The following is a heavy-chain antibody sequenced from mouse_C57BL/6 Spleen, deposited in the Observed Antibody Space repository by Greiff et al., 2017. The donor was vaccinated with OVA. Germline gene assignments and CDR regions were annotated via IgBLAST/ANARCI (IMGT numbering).Heavy chain of an antibody. D-gene: IGHD1-3*01. CDR1: GYTFTSYW. CDR2: IYPGSGST. Sequence: QVQLQQSGAELVKPGASVKMSCKASGYTFTSYWITWVKQRPGQGLEWIGDIYPGSGSTNYNEKFKSKATLTVDTSSSTAYRQLSSLTAEDSAVYYCARRGRSGDYWGQGTTLTVSS. CDR3: ARRGRSGDY. V-gene: IGHV1-55*01. J-gene: IGHJ2*01.